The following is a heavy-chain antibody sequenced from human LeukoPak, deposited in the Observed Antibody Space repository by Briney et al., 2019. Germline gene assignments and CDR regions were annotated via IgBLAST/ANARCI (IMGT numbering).Heavy chain of an antibody. CDR2: IYYSGST. V-gene: IGHV4-39*01. CDR1: GGSISNSGYY. D-gene: IGHD6-19*01. J-gene: IGHJ4*02. Sequence: PSETLTLTCSVSGGSISNSGYYWGWIRQPPGKGLEWIGSIYYSGSTYYNPSLKSRVTISVDTSKNQFSLKLSSVTAADTAVYYCASRSSGYSSGWFVFDYWGQGTLVTVSS. CDR3: ASRSSGYSSGWFVFDY.